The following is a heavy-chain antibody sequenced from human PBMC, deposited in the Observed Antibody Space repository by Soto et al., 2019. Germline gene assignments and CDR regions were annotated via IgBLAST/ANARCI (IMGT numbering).Heavy chain of an antibody. CDR1: GFTFSSYG. V-gene: IGHV3-30*18. Sequence: QVQLVESRGGVVQPGRSLRLSCAASGFTFSSYGMHWVRQAPGKGLEWVAVISYDGSNKYYADSVKGRFTISRDNSKNTLYLQMNSLRAEDTAVYYCAKDYSIAAAGTWWFDPWGQGTLVTVSS. J-gene: IGHJ5*02. CDR3: AKDYSIAAAGTWWFDP. CDR2: ISYDGSNK. D-gene: IGHD6-13*01.